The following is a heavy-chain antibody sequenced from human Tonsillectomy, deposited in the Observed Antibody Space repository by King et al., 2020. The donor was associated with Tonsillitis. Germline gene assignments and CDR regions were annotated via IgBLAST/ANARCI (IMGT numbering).Heavy chain of an antibody. CDR1: GFTFDDYA. CDR2: ISWNSVSI. CDR3: AKDRRAYGMDV. Sequence: VQLVESGGGLVQPGRSLRLSCAASGFTFDDYAMQWVRQAPGKGLEWGAGISWNSVSINYADSVKGRFTISRQNAKNSLYLQMNSLSAEDTALYYCAKDRRAYGMDVWGQGTTVTVSS. J-gene: IGHJ6*02. V-gene: IGHV3-9*01.